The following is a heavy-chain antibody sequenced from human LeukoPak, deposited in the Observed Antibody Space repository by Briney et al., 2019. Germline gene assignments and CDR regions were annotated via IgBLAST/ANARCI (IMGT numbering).Heavy chain of an antibody. CDR1: GGSFSDYY. D-gene: IGHD2/OR15-2a*01. CDR2: INHGGDT. J-gene: IGHJ3*02. Sequence: SETLSLTCAVSGGSFSDYYWSWIRQPPGKGLEWIGEINHGGDTNYNSSLQSRVTLSVDTSRKQFSLILSFVTAADTAIYYCASHKYPVQAFDIWGQGTMVTVSS. V-gene: IGHV4-34*01. CDR3: ASHKYPVQAFDI.